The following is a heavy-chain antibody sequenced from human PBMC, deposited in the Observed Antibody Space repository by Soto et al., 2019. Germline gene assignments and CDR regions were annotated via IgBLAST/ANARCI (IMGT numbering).Heavy chain of an antibody. J-gene: IGHJ4*02. CDR1: GGSISSYY. CDR3: GRGPGR. V-gene: IGHV4-59*12. CDR2: IYYSVTT. Sequence: SETLSLTCTVSGGSISSYYWSWIRQPPGKGLEWIGYIYYSVTTNYNPSLKSRVTISVDTSKNQFSLKLSSVTAADTAVYYCGRGPGRWGEGTLVTVSS. D-gene: IGHD2-2*01.